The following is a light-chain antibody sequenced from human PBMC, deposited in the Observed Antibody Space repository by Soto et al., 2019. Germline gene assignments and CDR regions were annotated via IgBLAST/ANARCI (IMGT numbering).Light chain of an antibody. CDR3: QHYNNWPALYT. CDR1: QSVSSN. CDR2: GAS. V-gene: IGKV3-15*01. J-gene: IGKJ2*01. Sequence: EIVMTQSPATLSVSPGERATLSCRASQSVSSNLAWYQQKPGQAPRLLIYGASTRATGISARFSGSGSGTEFTLPISSLQSEDFAVDFCQHYNNWPALYTFGQGTKLEIK.